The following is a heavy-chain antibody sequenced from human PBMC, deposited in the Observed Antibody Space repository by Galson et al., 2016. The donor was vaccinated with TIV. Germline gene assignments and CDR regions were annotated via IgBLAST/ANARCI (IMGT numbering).Heavy chain of an antibody. CDR3: ARGWGSGSHHYFDY. CDR2: INPRSGDT. V-gene: IGHV1-2*02. Sequence: SVKVSCKASGYTFIYYYVHWVRQAPGQGLEWLGWINPRSGDTKYKDNLQGRVTLTRGTSITTAYMELSGLRFDDTAVYYCARGWGSGSHHYFDYWGQGNLVTVSS. CDR1: GYTFIYYY. J-gene: IGHJ4*02. D-gene: IGHD3-10*01.